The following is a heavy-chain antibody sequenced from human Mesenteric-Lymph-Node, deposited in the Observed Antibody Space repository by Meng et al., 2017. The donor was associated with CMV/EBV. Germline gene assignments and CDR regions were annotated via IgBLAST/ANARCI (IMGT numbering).Heavy chain of an antibody. V-gene: IGHV5-51*01. CDR2: IYPDNSDT. CDR1: GYSFTNYW. Sequence: GESLKISCKASGYSFTNYWIGWVRQMPGKGLEWMGIIYPDNSDTRYSPSFQGQVSISADKSISTAYLQWSSLKASDTAIYYCAIDYDGNHAFDIWGQGTMVTVSS. J-gene: IGHJ3*02. CDR3: AIDYDGNHAFDI. D-gene: IGHD4-17*01.